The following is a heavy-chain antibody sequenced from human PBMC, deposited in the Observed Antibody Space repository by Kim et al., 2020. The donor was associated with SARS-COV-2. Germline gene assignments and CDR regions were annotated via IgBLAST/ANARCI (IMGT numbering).Heavy chain of an antibody. CDR3: ARTKQQLYNRFDS. CDR2: IYYTGYA. D-gene: IGHD1-1*01. V-gene: IGHV4-59*01. CDR1: GDSISDYY. Sequence: SETLSLTCAVSGDSISDYYWSWIRQPPGKGLEWIGYIYYTGYANYNPSLKSRVTISVDTSKNQFSLKLNSVSAADPAVYYCARTKQQLYNRFDSWGQGTLVTVSS. J-gene: IGHJ5*01.